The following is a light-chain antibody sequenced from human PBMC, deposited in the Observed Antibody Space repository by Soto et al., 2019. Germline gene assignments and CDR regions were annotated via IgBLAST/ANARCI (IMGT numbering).Light chain of an antibody. Sequence: EIVMTQSPATLSVSPGQRVTLSCRASQSVSSKLAWYQQKPGQAPRLLIYSASTRATGIPARFSGSGSGTEFTLTISSLQSEDFAVYYCQQRSNWPGTFGQGTKVDIK. CDR2: SAS. CDR3: QQRSNWPGT. V-gene: IGKV3-15*01. CDR1: QSVSSK. J-gene: IGKJ1*01.